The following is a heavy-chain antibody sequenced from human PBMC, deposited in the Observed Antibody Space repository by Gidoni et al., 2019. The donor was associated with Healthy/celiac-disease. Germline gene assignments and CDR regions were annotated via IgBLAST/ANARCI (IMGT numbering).Heavy chain of an antibody. CDR2: ISGSGGRT. V-gene: IGHV3-23*01. J-gene: IGHJ5*02. Sequence: EVQLLESGGGLVQPGGSLRLSCAASGFTFSSYAMSWVRQAPGKGLEWVSAISGSGGRTYYEDSVKGRFTISRDNSKNTLYLQMNSLRAEDTAVYYCAKCARVIVATFVHHWGQGTLVTVSS. D-gene: IGHD5-12*01. CDR3: AKCARVIVATFVHH. CDR1: GFTFSSYA.